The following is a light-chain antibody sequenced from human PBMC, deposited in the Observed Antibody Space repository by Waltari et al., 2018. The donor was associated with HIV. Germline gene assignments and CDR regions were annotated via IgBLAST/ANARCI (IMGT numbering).Light chain of an antibody. Sequence: QSVLTQPPSVSAAPGQKVAIPCPVSSSTIGNDSVSWYQHVPGSAPKLLIYDNDKRPSGIPDRFSGSKSGTSATLDITGLQTGDGADYYCGTWDRSMDGGVFGGGTKLTVL. CDR3: GTWDRSMDGGV. J-gene: IGLJ2*01. CDR2: DND. V-gene: IGLV1-51*01. CDR1: SSTIGNDS.